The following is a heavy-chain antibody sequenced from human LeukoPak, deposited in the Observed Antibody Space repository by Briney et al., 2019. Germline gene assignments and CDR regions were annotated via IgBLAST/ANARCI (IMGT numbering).Heavy chain of an antibody. CDR3: VRTYYDFWSGYHKFDY. CDR2: INPNTGNP. CDR1: GYTFIRNA. Sequence: ASVTVSCKASGYTFIRNAMNWVRQAPGQGLEWMGWINPNTGNPTYAQGFRGRFVFSLDTSVSTAYLQISSLKAENTAVYYCVRTYYDFWSGYHKFDYWGQGTLVTVSS. J-gene: IGHJ4*02. V-gene: IGHV7-4-1*02. D-gene: IGHD3-3*01.